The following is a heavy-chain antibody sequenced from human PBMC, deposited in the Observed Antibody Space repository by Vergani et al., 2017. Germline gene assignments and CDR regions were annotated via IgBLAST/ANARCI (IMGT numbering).Heavy chain of an antibody. CDR2: MNPNSGNT. V-gene: IGHV1-8*01. D-gene: IGHD6-6*01. CDR3: ARGRLEYSTSLYYFDY. J-gene: IGHJ4*02. Sequence: QVQLVQSGAEVKKPGASVQVSCKTSGYSFTSFDINWVRQATGQGLEWMGWMNPNSGNTAYAQKFQGTVTMTRNTSISTAYMEWRSLRSDDTAVYFCARGRLEYSTSLYYFDYWSLGALVTVSS. CDR1: GYSFTSFD.